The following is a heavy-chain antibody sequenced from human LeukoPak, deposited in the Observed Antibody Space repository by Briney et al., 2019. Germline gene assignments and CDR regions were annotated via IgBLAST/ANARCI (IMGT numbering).Heavy chain of an antibody. J-gene: IGHJ4*02. CDR2: ISGSGSGM. V-gene: IGHV3-48*03. D-gene: IGHD3-22*01. Sequence: PGGSLRLSCAASGFTFRSYEMNWVRQAPGKGLEWVSYISGSGSGMHYADSVKGRFTISRDNAKNSLYLQMNSLRAEDTAVYHCARNYYDSSGYCFDYWGQGTLVTVSS. CDR3: ARNYYDSSGYCFDY. CDR1: GFTFRSYE.